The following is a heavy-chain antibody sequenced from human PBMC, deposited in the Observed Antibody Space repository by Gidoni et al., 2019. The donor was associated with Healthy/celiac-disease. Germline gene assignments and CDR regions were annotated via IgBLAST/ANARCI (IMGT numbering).Heavy chain of an antibody. D-gene: IGHD6-6*01. CDR2: FDPEDGET. Sequence: QVQLVQSGAEVKKPGASVKVSCKVSGYPLTELSMHWVRQAPGKGLEWMGGFDPEDGETIYAQKFQGRVTMTEDTSTDTAYMELSSLRSEDTAVYYCATEPRNSSSYYYYYGMDVWGQGTTVTVSS. J-gene: IGHJ6*02. CDR1: GYPLTELS. CDR3: ATEPRNSSSYYYYYGMDV. V-gene: IGHV1-24*01.